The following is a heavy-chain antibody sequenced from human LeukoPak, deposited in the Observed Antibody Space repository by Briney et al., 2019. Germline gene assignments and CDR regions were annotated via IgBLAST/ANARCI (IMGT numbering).Heavy chain of an antibody. CDR3: VKSGGYGLIDY. CDR1: GGSISSYY. CDR2: IYYSGRT. V-gene: IGHV4-59*08. Sequence: PSETLSLTCSVSGGSISSYYWSWIRQPPGKGLEWIGYIYYSGRTSYNPSLKSRVTISVDTSKNQFSLRLSSVTAADTAMYYCVKSGGYGLIDYWGQGTLVTVSS. J-gene: IGHJ4*02. D-gene: IGHD6-19*01.